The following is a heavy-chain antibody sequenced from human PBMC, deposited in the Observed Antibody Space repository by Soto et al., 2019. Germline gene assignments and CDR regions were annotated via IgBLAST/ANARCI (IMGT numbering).Heavy chain of an antibody. J-gene: IGHJ6*02. CDR1: GYTFTGYY. Sequence: ASVKVSCKASGYTFTGYYMHWVRQAPGQGLEWMGWINPNSGGTNYAQKFQGWVTMTRDTSISTAYMGLSRLRSDDTAVYYCARDRVLGNHYYYYGMDVWGQGTTVTVSS. CDR2: INPNSGGT. CDR3: ARDRVLGNHYYYYGMDV. D-gene: IGHD2-8*02. V-gene: IGHV1-2*04.